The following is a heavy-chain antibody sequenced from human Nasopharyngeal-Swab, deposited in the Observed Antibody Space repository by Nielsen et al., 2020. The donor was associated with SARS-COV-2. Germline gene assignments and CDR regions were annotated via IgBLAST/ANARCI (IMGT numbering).Heavy chain of an antibody. CDR2: INHSGST. J-gene: IGHJ4*02. CDR3: ARGHNCSGGSCYSSGYYFDY. CDR1: GGSFSGYY. D-gene: IGHD2-15*01. Sequence: SETLSLTCAVYGGSFSGYYWSWIRQPPGKGLEWIGEINHSGSTNYSPSLKSRVTISVDTSKNQFSLKLSSVTAADTAVYYCARGHNCSGGSCYSSGYYFDYWGQGTLVTVSS. V-gene: IGHV4-34*01.